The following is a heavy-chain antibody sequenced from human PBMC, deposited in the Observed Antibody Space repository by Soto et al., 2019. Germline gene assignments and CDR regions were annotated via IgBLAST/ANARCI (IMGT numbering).Heavy chain of an antibody. V-gene: IGHV3-23*01. CDR1: GVSVKNYA. CDR2: ISDSGSRT. CDR3: AXDSGGGFGYDFWTPHDY. D-gene: IGHD5-12*01. Sequence: GGCLRLSCAVCGVSVKNYAMTWFRQAPGKGLEWVSGISDSGSRTYYADSVKGRFTISRDNAKNTFFLQMDSLRVEDTAVYFWAXDSGGGFGYDFWTPHDYWGQGSLVTVSS. J-gene: IGHJ4*02.